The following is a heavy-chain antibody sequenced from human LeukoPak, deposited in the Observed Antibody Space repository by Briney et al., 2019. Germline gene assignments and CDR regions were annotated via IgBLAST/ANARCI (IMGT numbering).Heavy chain of an antibody. J-gene: IGHJ4*02. D-gene: IGHD2-15*01. CDR2: ISGSGGGT. V-gene: IGHV3-23*01. CDR1: GFTFSNYA. CDR3: AKVSEDFAVVVVRAFDY. Sequence: GGSLRLSCAASGFTFSNYAMSWVRQAPGKGLEWVSVISGSGGGTHYADSVKGRFTISRDNPKNTLYLQINSLRADDTAVYYCAKVSEDFAVVVVRAFDYWGQGTLVTVSS.